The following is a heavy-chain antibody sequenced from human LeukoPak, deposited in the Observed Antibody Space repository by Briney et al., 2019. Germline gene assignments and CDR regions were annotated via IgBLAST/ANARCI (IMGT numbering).Heavy chain of an antibody. J-gene: IGHJ4*02. V-gene: IGHV4-34*01. CDR3: ARRKWGSGSYSLDY. CDR2: INHSGST. CDR1: GGSFSGYY. D-gene: IGHD3-10*01. Sequence: SETLSLTCAVDGGSFSGYYWSWIRQPPGKGLEWIGEINHSGSTNYNPSLKSRVTISVDTSKNQFSLKLSSVTAADTAVYYCARRKWGSGSYSLDYWGQGTLVTVSS.